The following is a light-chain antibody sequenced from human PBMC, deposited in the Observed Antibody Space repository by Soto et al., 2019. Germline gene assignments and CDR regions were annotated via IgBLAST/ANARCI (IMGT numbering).Light chain of an antibody. CDR1: QSVNNN. V-gene: IGKV3-15*01. CDR3: QQYNVWPAT. J-gene: IGKJ5*01. CDR2: DVS. Sequence: EKVMTQSPATLSVSPGERATLSCRASQSVNNNLAWYQQIPGRAPRLLIYDVSTRATGIPARFSGSGSETEFTLTISSLQSEDFGIYFCQQYNVWPATFGQGTRLEIK.